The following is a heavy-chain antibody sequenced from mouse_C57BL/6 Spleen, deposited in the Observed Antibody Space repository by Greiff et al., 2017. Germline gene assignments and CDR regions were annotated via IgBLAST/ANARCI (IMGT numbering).Heavy chain of an antibody. D-gene: IGHD1-1*01. V-gene: IGHV1-82*01. CDR2: IYPGDGDT. CDR1: GYAFSSSW. Sequence: VQLQQSGPELVKPGASVKISCKASGYAFSSSWMNWVKQRPGKGLEWIGRIYPGDGDTNYNGKFKGKDTLTADKSSSTAYMQLSSLTSEDSAVYFCARSDGSSYVADWGQGTTLTVSS. CDR3: ARSDGSSYVAD. J-gene: IGHJ2*01.